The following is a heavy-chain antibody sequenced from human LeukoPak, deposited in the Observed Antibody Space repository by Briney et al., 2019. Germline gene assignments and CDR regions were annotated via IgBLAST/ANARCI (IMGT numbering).Heavy chain of an antibody. CDR1: DDSISSYC. Sequence: KPSETLFLTFTDSDDSISSYCWSWIRQPAGKPLEWTARIYTSGSTNSNPSLKSRVTMSVDTSKNQCSPKLSSVTAADTAVYYGARSGPTKNTVCSSISCYDYCYYYMDVWAKGTKVTVSS. CDR2: IYTSGST. V-gene: IGHV4-4*07. D-gene: IGHD2-2*01. CDR3: ARSGPTKNTVCSSISCYDYCYYYMDV. J-gene: IGHJ6*03.